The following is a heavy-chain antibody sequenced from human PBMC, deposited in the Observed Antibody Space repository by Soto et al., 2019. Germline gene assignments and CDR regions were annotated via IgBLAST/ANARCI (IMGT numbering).Heavy chain of an antibody. CDR3: AYKRGYYDFWSGYAP. CDR1: GFSLSTSGVG. V-gene: IGHV2-5*02. D-gene: IGHD3-3*01. Sequence: QITLKESGPTLVKPTQTLTLTCTFSGFSLSTSGVGVGWIRQPPGKALEWLALIYWDDEKRYSPSLKSRLTLXKDTSKNQVVLTMTNMDPVDTATYYCAYKRGYYDFWSGYAPWGQGTLVTVSS. J-gene: IGHJ5*02. CDR2: IYWDDEK.